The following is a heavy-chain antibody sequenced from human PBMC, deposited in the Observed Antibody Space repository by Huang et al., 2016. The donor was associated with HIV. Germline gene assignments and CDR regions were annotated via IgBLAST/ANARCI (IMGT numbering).Heavy chain of an antibody. Sequence: QVQLVQSGAEVKNPGASVRVSCKASGYTFTDSNIPWVRQAPGQGLEWIGRINPKRGGTIYAQRFQGRITMTRDTTISTVHMDLRRIQSDDTAVYFCARDWSFGSSTSPADWGQGTLVTVSS. CDR3: ARDWSFGSSTSPAD. V-gene: IGHV1-2*02. J-gene: IGHJ4*02. CDR1: GYTFTDSN. CDR2: INPKRGGT. D-gene: IGHD6-6*01.